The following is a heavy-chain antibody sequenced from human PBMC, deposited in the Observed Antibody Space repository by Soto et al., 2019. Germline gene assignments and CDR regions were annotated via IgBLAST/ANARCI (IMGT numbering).Heavy chain of an antibody. J-gene: IGHJ4*02. V-gene: IGHV4-30-4*01. Sequence: QVQLQESGPGLVKPSQTLSLTCTVSGGSISSGDYYWSWIRQPPGKGLEWIGYIYYSGSTYYYPSLKSLVTISVDTSKNQFSLKLSSVTAADTAVYYCARVQRDMVRGIRFDYWGQGTLVTVSS. CDR3: ARVQRDMVRGIRFDY. D-gene: IGHD3-10*01. CDR2: IYYSGST. CDR1: GGSISSGDYY.